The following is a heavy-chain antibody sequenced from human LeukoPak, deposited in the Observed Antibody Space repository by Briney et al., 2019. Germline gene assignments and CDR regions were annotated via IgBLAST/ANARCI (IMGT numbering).Heavy chain of an antibody. CDR1: GYTFTSYG. CDR3: ARDKNPGVVVPAARFDP. CDR2: ISAYNGNT. J-gene: IGHJ5*02. Sequence: RASVKVSCKASGYTFTSYGISWVRQAPGQGLEWMGWISAYNGNTNYAQKLQGRVTMTTDTSTSTAYMELRSLRSDDTAVYYCARDKNPGVVVPAARFDPWGQGTLVTVSS. V-gene: IGHV1-18*01. D-gene: IGHD2-2*01.